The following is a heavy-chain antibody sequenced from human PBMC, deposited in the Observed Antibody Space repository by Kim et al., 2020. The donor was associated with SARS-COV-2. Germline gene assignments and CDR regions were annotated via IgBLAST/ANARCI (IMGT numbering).Heavy chain of an antibody. Sequence: GSNKYYANSVKGRFTISRDNSKTTLYLQMNSLRAEDTTVYCCARDEQWDYWGQGTLVTVSS. J-gene: IGHJ4*02. V-gene: IGHV3-33*01. D-gene: IGHD6-19*01. CDR3: ARDEQWDY. CDR2: GSNK.